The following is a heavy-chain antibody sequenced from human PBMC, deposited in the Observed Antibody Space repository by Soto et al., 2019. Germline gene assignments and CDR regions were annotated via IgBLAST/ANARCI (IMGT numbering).Heavy chain of an antibody. V-gene: IGHV1-46*01. CDR1: GYTYTSYY. CDR2: INPSGGST. CDR3: ARDGYTEYYFDY. D-gene: IGHD5-12*01. Sequence: ASVKLSCKASGYTYTSYYMHWVRQAPGQGLEWMGIINPSGGSTSYAQKFQGRVTMTRDTSTSTVYMELSSLRSEDTAVYYCARDGYTEYYFDYWGQGTLVTVSS. J-gene: IGHJ4*02.